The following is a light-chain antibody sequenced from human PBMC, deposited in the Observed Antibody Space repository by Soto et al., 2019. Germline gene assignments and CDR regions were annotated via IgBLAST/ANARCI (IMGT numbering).Light chain of an antibody. CDR2: EDN. J-gene: IGLJ2*01. Sequence: NFMLTQPHSVSESPGKTVTISCTRSSGSIASNYVQWYQQRSGSSPTTVIYEDNQRPSGVPDRFSGSIDSSSNSASLTISELKTADEAHYYCQSYDRRKQVFGVGTKLT. V-gene: IGLV6-57*01. CDR3: QSYDRRKQV. CDR1: SGSIASNY.